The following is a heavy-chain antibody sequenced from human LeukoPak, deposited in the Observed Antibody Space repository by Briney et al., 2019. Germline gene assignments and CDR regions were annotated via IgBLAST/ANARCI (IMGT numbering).Heavy chain of an antibody. CDR1: GDSVSSNSAA. V-gene: IGHV6-1*01. J-gene: IGHJ3*02. CDR3: ARAVHYDSSGYYLAEADAFDI. Sequence: SQTLSLTCAISGDSVSSNSAAWNWIRQSPSRGLEWLGRTYYRSKWYNDYAVSVKSRITINPDTSKNQFSLQLNSVTPEDTAVYYCARAVHYDSSGYYLAEADAFDIWGQGTMVTVSS. D-gene: IGHD3-22*01. CDR2: TYYRSKWYN.